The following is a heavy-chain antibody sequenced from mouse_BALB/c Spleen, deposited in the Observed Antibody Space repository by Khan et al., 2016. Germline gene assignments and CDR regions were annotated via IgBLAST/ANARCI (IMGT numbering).Heavy chain of an antibody. V-gene: IGHV6-6*02. CDR2: IRLKSDNYAT. CDR3: TSSYFDY. Sequence: EVKLEESGGGLVQPGGSMKLSCVASGCTFSSYWMSWVRQSPEKGLEWVAEIRLKSDNYATHYAESVKGKFTISRDDSKSRLYLQMNSLRAEDTGIYYCTSSYFDYWSQGTTLTVSS. CDR1: GCTFSSYW. J-gene: IGHJ2*01.